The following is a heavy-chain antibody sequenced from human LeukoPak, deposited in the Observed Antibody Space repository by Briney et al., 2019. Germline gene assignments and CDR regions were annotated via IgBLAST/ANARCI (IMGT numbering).Heavy chain of an antibody. D-gene: IGHD1-1*01. CDR1: GFTFTTYA. V-gene: IGHV3-23*01. CDR3: ARLSGTYGTTSRVLDS. CDR2: ISGTAVDT. Sequence: PGGSLRLSCAASGFTFTTYAVIWVRQAPGKGLEWVSAISGTAVDTFYADSVKSRFTISRDNSDDTVSLQVNSLRAEDTAVYYCARLSGTYGTTSRVLDSWGQGTLVIVSS. J-gene: IGHJ4*02.